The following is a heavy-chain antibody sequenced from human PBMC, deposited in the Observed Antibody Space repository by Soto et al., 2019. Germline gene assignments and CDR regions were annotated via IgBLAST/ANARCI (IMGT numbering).Heavy chain of an antibody. CDR2: ILVDGRT. J-gene: IGHJ3*02. CDR3: AKATATGGGAFDI. CDR1: GFICSSYD. V-gene: IGHV3-23*01. D-gene: IGHD2-8*02. Sequence: GGSLRLSCAASGFICSSYDMSWVRQAPGRGLEWVSTILVDGRTFYVDSVKGRFTISRDSSQNTVYLQMNSLTVGDTALYYCAKATATGGGAFDICGQGXMVTV.